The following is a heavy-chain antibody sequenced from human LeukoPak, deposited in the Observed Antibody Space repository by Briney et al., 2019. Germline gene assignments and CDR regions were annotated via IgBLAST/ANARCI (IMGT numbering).Heavy chain of an antibody. V-gene: IGHV5-51*01. CDR3: ARHAPEVAAARGGYYYYYMDV. CDR1: GYSFTSYW. D-gene: IGHD6-13*01. J-gene: IGHJ6*03. Sequence: GESLKISCKGSGYSFTSYWIGWVRQMPGKGLEWMGIIYPGDSDTRCSPSFQGQVTISADKSISTAYLQWSSLTASDTAMYYCARHAPEVAAARGGYYYYYMDVWGKGTTVTVSS. CDR2: IYPGDSDT.